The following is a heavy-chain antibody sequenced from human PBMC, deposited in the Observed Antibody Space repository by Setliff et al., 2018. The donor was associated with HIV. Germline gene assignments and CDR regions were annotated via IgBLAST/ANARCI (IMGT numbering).Heavy chain of an antibody. Sequence: PSETLSLTCTVSGGSINSTSYYWGWIRQPPGNGLEWIGSIYHTGSTYYKPSLKSRVTISVDTSKNQLSLRLRSVTAADTARYYCARAAGDYSDNSGNYFDFWGQGTQVTVSS. CDR3: ARAAGDYSDNSGNYFDF. J-gene: IGHJ4*02. D-gene: IGHD3-22*01. V-gene: IGHV4-39*01. CDR1: GGSINSTSYY. CDR2: IYHTGST.